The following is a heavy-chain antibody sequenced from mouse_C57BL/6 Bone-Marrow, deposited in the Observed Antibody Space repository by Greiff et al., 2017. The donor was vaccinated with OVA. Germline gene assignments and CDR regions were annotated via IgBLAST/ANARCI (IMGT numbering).Heavy chain of an antibody. Sequence: VQQQQPGAELVKPGASVKVSCKASGYTFTSYWMHWVKQRPGQGLEWIGRIHPSDSDTNYNQKFKGKATLTVDKSSSTAYMQLSSLTSEDSAVYDCAIYEVVASYWYFEVWGTGTTVTVSS. CDR1: GYTFTSYW. J-gene: IGHJ1*03. CDR2: IHPSDSDT. V-gene: IGHV1-74*01. D-gene: IGHD1-1*01. CDR3: AIYEVVASYWYFEV.